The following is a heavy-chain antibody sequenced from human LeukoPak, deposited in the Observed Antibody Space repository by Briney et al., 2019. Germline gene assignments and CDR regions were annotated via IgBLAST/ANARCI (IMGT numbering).Heavy chain of an antibody. CDR3: ATDDYDSSVPI. D-gene: IGHD3-22*01. V-gene: IGHV3-48*02. Sequence: QSGGSLRLSCAASRITFRTYNMNWVRQAPGKGLEWASYISNSGDKKYYAQSVKGRFTISRDNAKNSLYLQMNSLRDEDTAVYYCATDDYDSSVPIWGHGTMVTVSS. CDR1: RITFRTYN. J-gene: IGHJ3*02. CDR2: ISNSGDKK.